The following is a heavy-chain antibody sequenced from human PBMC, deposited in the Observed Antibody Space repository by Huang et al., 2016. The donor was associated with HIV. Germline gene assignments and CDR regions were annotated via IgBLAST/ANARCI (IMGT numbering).Heavy chain of an antibody. CDR1: GGSIRSSDYH. D-gene: IGHD3-10*01. Sequence: QLLLQESGPGLVKPSEALALTCAVSGGSIRSSDYHWGWIRQPPGKGLEWIGSIYYKGRTNDRPALKRGVTIAVETSKNLFFLNLTSMTAADTAVYYCARHREGPVAYYSGWGSHLNYMDVWGRGRTVVVSS. V-gene: IGHV4-39*01. J-gene: IGHJ6*03. CDR2: IYYKGRT. CDR3: ARHREGPVAYYSGWGSHLNYMDV.